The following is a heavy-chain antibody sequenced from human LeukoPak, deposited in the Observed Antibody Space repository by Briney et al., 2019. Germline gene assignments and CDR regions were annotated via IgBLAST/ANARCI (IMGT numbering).Heavy chain of an antibody. V-gene: IGHV1-69*05. Sequence: ASVKVSCKASGGTFSSYAISWVRQAPGQGLEWMGGTIPIFGTANYAQKFQGRVTITTDESTSTAYMELSSLRSEDTAVYYCATPRGYCSSTSCYNDDYYYYMDVWGKGTTVTVSS. CDR2: TIPIFGTA. CDR1: GGTFSSYA. J-gene: IGHJ6*03. CDR3: ATPRGYCSSTSCYNDDYYYYMDV. D-gene: IGHD2-2*02.